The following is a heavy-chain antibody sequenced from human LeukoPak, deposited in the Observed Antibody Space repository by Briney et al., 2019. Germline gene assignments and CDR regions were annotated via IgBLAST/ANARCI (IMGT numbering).Heavy chain of an antibody. D-gene: IGHD6-19*01. CDR1: GYTFTTYD. CDR3: ARVAGSIDY. CDR2: MNPNSGYT. Sequence: ASVKVSCKASGYTFTTYDINWVRQATGQRLEWMGWMNPNSGYTGYAQKFQGRVTITRDTSISTAYMELSSLRSDDTAVHYCARVAGSIDYWGQGPRVTVSS. V-gene: IGHV1-8*03. J-gene: IGHJ4*02.